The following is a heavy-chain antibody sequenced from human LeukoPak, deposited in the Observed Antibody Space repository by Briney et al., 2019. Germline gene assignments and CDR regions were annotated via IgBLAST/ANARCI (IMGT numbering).Heavy chain of an antibody. J-gene: IGHJ4*02. Sequence: GTSLRLSCVASGFTLSSCGMHWVRQAPGKGLEWVAVITYDGITTYSDDSVKGRFTISRDTSKSTLHLQMNNLRPEDTAVYFCVKEQGSGYYRTADYWGQGTLVTVYS. CDR3: VKEQGSGYYRTADY. D-gene: IGHD3-10*01. CDR2: ITYDGITT. CDR1: GFTLSSCG. V-gene: IGHV3-30*18.